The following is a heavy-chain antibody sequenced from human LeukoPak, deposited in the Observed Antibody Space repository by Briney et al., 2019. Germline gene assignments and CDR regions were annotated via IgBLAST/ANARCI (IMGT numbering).Heavy chain of an antibody. Sequence: GESLKISFKGSGYRFTSYWIGWVRPMPGKGLEWMGIIYPGDSDTRYSPSFQGQVTISADKSISTAYLQWSSLKASDTAMYYCARPRYFDWSPFDYWGQGTLVTVSS. D-gene: IGHD3-9*01. CDR3: ARPRYFDWSPFDY. CDR2: IYPGDSDT. J-gene: IGHJ4*02. V-gene: IGHV5-51*01. CDR1: GYRFTSYW.